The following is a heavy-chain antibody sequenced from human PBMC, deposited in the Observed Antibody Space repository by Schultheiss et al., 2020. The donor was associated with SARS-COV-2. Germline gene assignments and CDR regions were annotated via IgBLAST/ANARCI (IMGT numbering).Heavy chain of an antibody. CDR1: GFSSSTYG. V-gene: IGHV3-30*06. Sequence: GGSLRLSCAASGFSSSTYGMHWVRQAPGRGLEWVAVISYDGSNKYYADSVKGRFTISRDNSKNTLYLQMNSLRAEDTAVYFCAREGDIILMVYAIPYWGQGTLVTVSS. D-gene: IGHD2-8*01. J-gene: IGHJ4*02. CDR2: ISYDGSNK. CDR3: AREGDIILMVYAIPY.